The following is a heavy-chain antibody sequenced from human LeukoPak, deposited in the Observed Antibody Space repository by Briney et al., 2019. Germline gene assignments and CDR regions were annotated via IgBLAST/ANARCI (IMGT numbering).Heavy chain of an antibody. V-gene: IGHV3-72*01. CDR1: GFTFSDHY. D-gene: IGHD2-2*01. CDR3: ARGASSSNPSYYHGLDV. Sequence: PGGSLRLSCVASGFTFSDHYMDWVRQTPGKGLGWVGRIRDKANSYRTEYAASVKGRYTVSRDDSKSSVYLQMNSLNTEDTAVYYCARGASSSNPSYYHGLDVWGQGTTVTVSS. CDR2: IRDKANSYRT. J-gene: IGHJ6*02.